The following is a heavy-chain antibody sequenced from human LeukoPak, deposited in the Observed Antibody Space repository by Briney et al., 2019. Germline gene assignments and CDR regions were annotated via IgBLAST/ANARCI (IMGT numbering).Heavy chain of an antibody. D-gene: IGHD2-21*02. V-gene: IGHV1-69*04. CDR1: GGTFSSYA. CDR2: IIPILGIA. CDR3: AGEGDCGGDCYSGWFDP. Sequence: SVKVSCKASGGTFSSYAISWVRQAPGQGLEWMERIIPILGIANYAQKFQGRVTITADKSTSTAYMELSSLRSEDTAVYYCAGEGDCGGDCYSGWFDPWGQGTLVTVSS. J-gene: IGHJ5*02.